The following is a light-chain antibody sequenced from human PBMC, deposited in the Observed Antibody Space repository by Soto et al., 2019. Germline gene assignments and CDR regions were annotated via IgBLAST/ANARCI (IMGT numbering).Light chain of an antibody. CDR1: QSIGLA. J-gene: IGKJ1*01. V-gene: IGKV3-11*01. CDR3: QQRSNWPWT. CDR2: DAS. Sequence: EIVLTQSPATLSLSPGERATLSCRASQSIGLAIAWYQHKPGQAPRLLIYDASHRATGISARFSGSGSGTDFTLTISSLEPEDFAVYYCQQRSNWPWTFGQGTKVDIK.